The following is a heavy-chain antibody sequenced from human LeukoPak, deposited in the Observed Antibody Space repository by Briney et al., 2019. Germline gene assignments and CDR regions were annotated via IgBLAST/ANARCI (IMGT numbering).Heavy chain of an antibody. J-gene: IGHJ6*02. Sequence: GGSLRLSCAASGFTFSNYWMHWVRQAPGKGLVWVSRINSDGSSTTYADSVKGRFAISRDNAKNTLYLQMNSLRAEDTAVYYCARDYGRSRDYGMDVWGQGTTVTVSS. CDR1: GFTFSNYW. D-gene: IGHD3-10*01. CDR3: ARDYGRSRDYGMDV. CDR2: INSDGSST. V-gene: IGHV3-74*01.